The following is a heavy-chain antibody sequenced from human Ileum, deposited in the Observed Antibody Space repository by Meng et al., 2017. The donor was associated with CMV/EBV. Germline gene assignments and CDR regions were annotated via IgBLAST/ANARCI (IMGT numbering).Heavy chain of an antibody. CDR1: SESFSGYY. CDR3: ARAEEYYYDSRGYYFSDY. J-gene: IGHJ4*02. CDR2: INHSGST. Sequence: HVELRQWGAGLLKPSETLSLTCAVYSESFSGYYWSWIRQPPGKGLEWIGEINHSGSTNYNPSLKSRVTISADTSKNQFSLKLSSVTAADTALYYCARAEEYYYDSRGYYFSDYWGQGTLVTVSS. V-gene: IGHV4-34*01. D-gene: IGHD3-22*01.